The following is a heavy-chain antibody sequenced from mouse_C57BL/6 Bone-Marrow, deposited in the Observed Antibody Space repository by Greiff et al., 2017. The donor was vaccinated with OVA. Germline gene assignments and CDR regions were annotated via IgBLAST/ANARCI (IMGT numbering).Heavy chain of an antibody. CDR1: GYTFTSYG. Sequence: QVQLQQPGAELVKPGASVKMSCKASGYTFTSYGISWVKQRTGQGLEWIGEIYPRSGNTYYNEKFKGKATLTADKSSSTAYMELLSLTSEDSAVYFCARTAQAQGPFDYWGQGTTLTVSS. V-gene: IGHV1-81*01. J-gene: IGHJ2*01. CDR2: IYPRSGNT. CDR3: ARTAQAQGPFDY. D-gene: IGHD3-2*02.